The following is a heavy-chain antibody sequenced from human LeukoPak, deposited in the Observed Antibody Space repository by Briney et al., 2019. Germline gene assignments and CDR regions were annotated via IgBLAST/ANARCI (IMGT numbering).Heavy chain of an antibody. CDR3: ARNASSLGAGAFDI. J-gene: IGHJ3*02. D-gene: IGHD2-2*01. Sequence: SETLSLTCTVSGGSISSSSLYWDWIRQPPGKGLEWFGTVYYSGSTYYNPSLKSRVTISVDTSKNQFSLKLSSVTAADTALYYCARNASSLGAGAFDIWGQGTMVTVSS. CDR1: GGSISSSSLY. V-gene: IGHV4-39*01. CDR2: VYYSGST.